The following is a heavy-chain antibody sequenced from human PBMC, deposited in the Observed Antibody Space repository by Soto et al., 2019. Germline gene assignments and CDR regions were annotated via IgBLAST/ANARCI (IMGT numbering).Heavy chain of an antibody. CDR2: INEDGSEK. D-gene: IGHD3-16*01. Sequence: EVQLAESGGGLVQPGGSLRLSCAASGFSFSLFWMSWVRQTPGKGLEWVANINEDGSEKFFADSVKGRFTISRDNAKNSLSLQMNSLTADDTAVYYWARTGWPQSSYYFDYWCQGTLVTVSS. J-gene: IGHJ4*02. CDR3: ARTGWPQSSYYFDY. V-gene: IGHV3-7*03. CDR1: GFSFSLFW.